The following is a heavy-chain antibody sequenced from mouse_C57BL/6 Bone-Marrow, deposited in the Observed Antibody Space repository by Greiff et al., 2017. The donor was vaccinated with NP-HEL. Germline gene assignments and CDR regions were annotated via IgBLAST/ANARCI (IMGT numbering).Heavy chain of an antibody. CDR2: INPNNGGT. CDR1: GYTFTDYN. V-gene: IGHV1-18*01. J-gene: IGHJ2*01. D-gene: IGHD4-1*01. CDR3: ARSGPSEFDY. Sequence: EVQLQQSGPELVKPGASVKIPCKASGYTFTDYNMDWVKQSHGKSLEWIGDINPNNGGTIYTQKFKGKATLTVDKSSSTAYMELRSLTSEDTAVYYCARSGPSEFDYWGQGTTLTVSS.